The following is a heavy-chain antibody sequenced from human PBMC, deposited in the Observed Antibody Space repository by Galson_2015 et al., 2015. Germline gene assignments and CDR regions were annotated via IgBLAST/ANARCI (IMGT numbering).Heavy chain of an antibody. J-gene: IGHJ4*02. Sequence: SLRLSCAASGFSLSTHWMTWVRQAPGKGLEWVANINRDGSERYYVDSVKGRFTISRDNAKNSLYLQMNSLRAEDTAVYYCARAPVRDYGDYLAYWGQGALVTVAS. CDR2: INRDGSER. V-gene: IGHV3-7*03. CDR3: ARAPVRDYGDYLAY. CDR1: GFSLSTHW. D-gene: IGHD4-17*01.